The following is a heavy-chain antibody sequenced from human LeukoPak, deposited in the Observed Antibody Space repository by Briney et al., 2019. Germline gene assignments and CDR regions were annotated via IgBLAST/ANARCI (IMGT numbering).Heavy chain of an antibody. D-gene: IGHD1-26*01. CDR1: GFIFSNYG. J-gene: IGHJ4*02. Sequence: GGSLRLSCAASGFIFSNYGMSWVRQDPGKGLEWVSTISGGGENEHYADSVKGRFTISRDNSKNTLYLQMNSLRAEDTAVYYCARSKSGSYSSYFDYWGQGTLVTVSS. CDR3: ARSKSGSYSSYFDY. CDR2: ISGGGENE. V-gene: IGHV3-23*01.